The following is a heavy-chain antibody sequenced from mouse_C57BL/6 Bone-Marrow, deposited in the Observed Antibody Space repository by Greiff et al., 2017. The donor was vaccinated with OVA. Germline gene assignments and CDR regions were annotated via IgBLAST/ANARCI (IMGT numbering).Heavy chain of an antibody. CDR2: IYPRSGNT. CDR1: GYTFTSYG. Sequence: VQLQQSGAELARPGASVKLSCKASGYTFTSYGISWVKQSTGQGLEWIGEIYPRSGNTYYNEKFKGKATLTADKSSSTAYMELRSLTSEDSAVDVCARATVVEREYYYAMDYWGQGTSVTVSS. J-gene: IGHJ4*01. CDR3: ARATVVEREYYYAMDY. D-gene: IGHD1-1*01. V-gene: IGHV1-81*01.